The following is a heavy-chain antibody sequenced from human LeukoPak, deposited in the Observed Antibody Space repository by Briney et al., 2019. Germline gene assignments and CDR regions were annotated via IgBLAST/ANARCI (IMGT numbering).Heavy chain of an antibody. D-gene: IGHD1-7*01. J-gene: IGHJ4*02. Sequence: ASVTVSCKASGYTFTSYGISWVRQAPGQGLEWMGWISAYNGNTNYAQKLQGRVTMATDTSTNTAYMELRSLRSDDTAVYYCARRGLNWNYDYWGQGTLVTVSS. CDR1: GYTFTSYG. V-gene: IGHV1-18*01. CDR3: ARRGLNWNYDY. CDR2: ISAYNGNT.